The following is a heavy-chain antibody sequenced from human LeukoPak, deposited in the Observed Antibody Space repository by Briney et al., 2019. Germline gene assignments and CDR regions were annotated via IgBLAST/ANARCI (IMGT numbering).Heavy chain of an antibody. V-gene: IGHV3-66*01. J-gene: IGHJ4*02. CDR1: GFTVSINY. CDR3: ARGYSYGYIRY. CDR2: IYDADST. Sequence: GGSLRLSFAASGFTVSINYMNWVRQAPGKGLEWVSVIYDADSTDYADSVKGRFTISRDNSKNMLYLQMNSLRAEDTAVYYCARGYSYGYIRYWGQGTLVTVSS. D-gene: IGHD5-18*01.